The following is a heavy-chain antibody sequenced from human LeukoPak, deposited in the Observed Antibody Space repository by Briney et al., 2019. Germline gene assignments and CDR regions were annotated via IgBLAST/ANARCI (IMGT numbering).Heavy chain of an antibody. CDR3: ARELWQYGSGSYSSY. Sequence: GGSLRLSCAASGFTLSSYSMNWVRQAPGKGLEWVSHISSSSSTIYYADSVKGRFTTSRDNAKNSLYLQMNSLRAEDTAVYYCARELWQYGSGSYSSYWGQGTLVTVSS. CDR1: GFTLSSYS. D-gene: IGHD3-10*01. J-gene: IGHJ4*02. V-gene: IGHV3-48*04. CDR2: ISSSSSTI.